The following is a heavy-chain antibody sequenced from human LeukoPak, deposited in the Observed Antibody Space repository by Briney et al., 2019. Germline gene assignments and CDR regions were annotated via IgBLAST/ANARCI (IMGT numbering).Heavy chain of an antibody. CDR1: GYTFTSYG. CDR2: ISAYNGNT. J-gene: IGHJ5*02. Sequence: GASVKVSCKASGYTFTSYGISWVRQAPGQGLEWMGWISAYNGNTNYAQKLQGRVTMTTDTSTSTAYMELRRLRSDDTAVYYCARASITMVRGVLDPWGQGTLVTVSS. D-gene: IGHD3-10*01. CDR3: ARASITMVRGVLDP. V-gene: IGHV1-18*04.